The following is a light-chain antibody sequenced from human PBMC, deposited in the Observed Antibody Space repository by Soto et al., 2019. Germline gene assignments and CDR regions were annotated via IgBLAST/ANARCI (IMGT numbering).Light chain of an antibody. J-gene: IGKJ1*01. V-gene: IGKV3-20*01. Sequence: EIVLTQSPGTLSLSPGERATLSCGASQSVTSNYLAWYQQKPGQAPRLIIYGASRRATGVPDRFIGSGSGTDFTLTISRLEPEDFAVYYCQHYITSLTTFGQGTKVEVK. CDR3: QHYITSLTT. CDR2: GAS. CDR1: QSVTSNY.